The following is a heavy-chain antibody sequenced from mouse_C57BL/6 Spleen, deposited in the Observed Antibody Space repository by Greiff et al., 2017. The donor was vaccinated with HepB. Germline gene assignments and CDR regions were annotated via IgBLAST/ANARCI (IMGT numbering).Heavy chain of an antibody. D-gene: IGHD1-1*01. CDR2: IHPNSGST. J-gene: IGHJ1*03. V-gene: IGHV1-64*01. CDR3: ARGYYGSSWDWYFDV. Sequence: VQLQESGAELVKPGASVKLSCKASGYTFTSYWMHWVKQRPGQGLEWIGMIHPNSGSTNYNEKFKSKATLTVDKSSSTAYMQLSSLTSEDSAVYYCARGYYGSSWDWYFDVWGTGTTVTVSS. CDR1: GYTFTSYW.